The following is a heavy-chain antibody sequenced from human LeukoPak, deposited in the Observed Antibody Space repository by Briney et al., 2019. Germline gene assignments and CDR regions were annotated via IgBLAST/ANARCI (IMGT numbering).Heavy chain of an antibody. CDR3: ARAMSIAARLQTMCDY. Sequence: SETLSLTCTVSGCSISSSSYYWGWIRQPPGKGLEWIGSIYYSGSTYYNPSLKSRVTISVDTSKNQFSLKLSSVTAADTAVYYCARAMSIAARLQTMCDYWGQGTLVTVSS. J-gene: IGHJ4*02. CDR1: GCSISSSSYY. V-gene: IGHV4-39*01. D-gene: IGHD6-6*01. CDR2: IYYSGST.